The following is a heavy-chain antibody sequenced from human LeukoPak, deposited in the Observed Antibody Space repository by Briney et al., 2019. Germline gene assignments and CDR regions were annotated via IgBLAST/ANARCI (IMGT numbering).Heavy chain of an antibody. Sequence: VGSLRLSRAPSRFTFSSYAMHWVRRAPGKGLEYVSAISSTGGGTYSATSVKGRFTISRDNSKNPLYLQMGSLRAEDMAVYYCARGLVAGSSLPAFDYWGQGTLVTVSS. D-gene: IGHD6-19*01. V-gene: IGHV3-64*01. J-gene: IGHJ4*02. CDR1: RFTFSSYA. CDR3: ARGLVAGSSLPAFDY. CDR2: ISSTGGGT.